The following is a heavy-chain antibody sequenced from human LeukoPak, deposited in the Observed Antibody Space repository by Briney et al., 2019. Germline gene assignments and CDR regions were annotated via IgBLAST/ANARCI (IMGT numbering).Heavy chain of an antibody. D-gene: IGHD1-14*01. Sequence: GESLKISCEGSGYTFSNYWIGWVRQMPGKGLEWMGIIYPGDSDSRYSPSFQGQVTISADKSINIAYLQWSSLQASDTAIYYCVRIPCISTACPRRGSLDYWGQGTLVTVSS. CDR1: GYTFSNYW. V-gene: IGHV5-51*01. CDR2: IYPGDSDS. CDR3: VRIPCISTACPRRGSLDY. J-gene: IGHJ4*02.